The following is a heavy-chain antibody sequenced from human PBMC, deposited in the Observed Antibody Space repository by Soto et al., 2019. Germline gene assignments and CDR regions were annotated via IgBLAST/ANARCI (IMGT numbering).Heavy chain of an antibody. Sequence: SETLSLTWTVSGGSIISYYWSWIRQPPGKGLELIGYIFYSGSTNYNPSLKSRVTISVDTSKNQFSLKLSSVTAADTAVYYCARDGGTYGMDVWGQRTTVTVSS. CDR2: IFYSGST. V-gene: IGHV4-59*01. CDR3: ARDGGTYGMDV. J-gene: IGHJ6*02. CDR1: GGSIISYY. D-gene: IGHD3-3*01.